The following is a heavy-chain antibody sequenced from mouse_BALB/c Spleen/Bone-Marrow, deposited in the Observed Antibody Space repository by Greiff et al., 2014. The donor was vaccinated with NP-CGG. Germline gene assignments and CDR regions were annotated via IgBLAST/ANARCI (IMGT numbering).Heavy chain of an antibody. Sequence: QVQLQQSGAELARPGASVKLSCKASGYTFTGYWMQWVKQRPGQGLEWIGIIYPGDGDTRYTQKFKGKATLTADKSSSTAYMQLRNLASEDSAVYYCARVFYDSTPPYWGQGPTLTVSS. D-gene: IGHD1-1*01. CDR2: IYPGDGDT. J-gene: IGHJ2*01. CDR3: ARVFYDSTPPY. CDR1: GYTFTGYW. V-gene: IGHV1-87*01.